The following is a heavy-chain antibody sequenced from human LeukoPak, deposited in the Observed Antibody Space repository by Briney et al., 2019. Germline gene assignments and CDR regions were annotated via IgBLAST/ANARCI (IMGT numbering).Heavy chain of an antibody. CDR3: ARARMGGYGIQLLRQGRYYFDY. D-gene: IGHD2-2*01. CDR1: GYTFTSYD. CDR2: MNPNSGNT. V-gene: IGHV1-8*01. Sequence: GASVKVSCKASGYTFTSYDINWVRQAAGQGLEWMGWMNPNSGNTGYAQKFQGRVTMTRNTSISTAYMELSSLRSEDTAVYYCARARMGGYGIQLLRQGRYYFDYWGQGTLVTVSS. J-gene: IGHJ4*02.